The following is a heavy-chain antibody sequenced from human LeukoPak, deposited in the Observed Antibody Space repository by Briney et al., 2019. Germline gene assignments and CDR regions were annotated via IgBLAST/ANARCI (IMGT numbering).Heavy chain of an antibody. Sequence: ASVKVSCKASGYTFTSYGISWVRQAPGQGLEWMGWISAYNGNTNYAQKLRGRVTMTTDTSTSTAYMELRSLRSDDTAVYYCARAGWGIAARPGNWFDPWGQGTLVTVSS. V-gene: IGHV1-18*01. D-gene: IGHD6-6*01. CDR3: ARAGWGIAARPGNWFDP. CDR1: GYTFTSYG. J-gene: IGHJ5*02. CDR2: ISAYNGNT.